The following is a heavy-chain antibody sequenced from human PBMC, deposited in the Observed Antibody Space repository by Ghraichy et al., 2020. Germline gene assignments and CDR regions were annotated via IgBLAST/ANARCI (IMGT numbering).Heavy chain of an antibody. V-gene: IGHV1-24*01. Sequence: ASVKVSCKVSGSTLHKLVMHWVRLAPGQVLEWMGRFDPEDDETIYAQKFQGRVTMTEDTSTDTASMELSSLRSEDTAVYYCATVHYYGSGSYYNFDYWVQG. CDR2: FDPEDDET. J-gene: IGHJ4*02. D-gene: IGHD3-10*01. CDR3: ATVHYYGSGSYYNFDY. CDR1: GSTLHKLV.